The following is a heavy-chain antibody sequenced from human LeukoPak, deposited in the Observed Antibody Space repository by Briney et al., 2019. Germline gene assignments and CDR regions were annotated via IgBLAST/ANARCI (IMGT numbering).Heavy chain of an antibody. D-gene: IGHD6-6*01. CDR2: ISYDGSNK. CDR3: ARDGSSFEINNWFDP. Sequence: PGGSLRLSCAASGFTFSSYAMHWVRQAPGKGLEWVAVISYDGSNKYYADSVKGRFTISRDNSKNTLCLQMNSLRAEDTAVYYCARDGSSFEINNWFDPWGQGTLVTVSS. J-gene: IGHJ5*02. V-gene: IGHV3-30*04. CDR1: GFTFSSYA.